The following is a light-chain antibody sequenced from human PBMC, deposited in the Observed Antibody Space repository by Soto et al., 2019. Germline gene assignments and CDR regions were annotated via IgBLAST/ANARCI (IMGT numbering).Light chain of an antibody. CDR1: SSYVGGYNY. CDR3: SSYASTTAYL. CDR2: EVS. V-gene: IGLV2-14*01. Sequence: QSALTQPASVSGSPGQWITIPCTGTSSYVGGYNYVSWYQLHPGKAPKLIIYEVSNRPSGVSNRFSGSKSGNTASLTISGLQAEDEADYYCSSYASTTAYLFGTGTKVTVL. J-gene: IGLJ1*01.